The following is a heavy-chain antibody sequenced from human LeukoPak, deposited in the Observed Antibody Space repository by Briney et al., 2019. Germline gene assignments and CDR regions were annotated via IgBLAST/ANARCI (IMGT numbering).Heavy chain of an antibody. CDR1: GGSISNYY. J-gene: IGHJ4*02. D-gene: IGHD1-1*01. Sequence: PSETLSLTCTVSGGSISNYYWSWIRQPPGKGLEWIGYIYYIGRTNYNPSLQSRISISVDTSKNQFSLKLNSVTVADTAVYYCARTRDSGTLDYWGQGILVTVSS. CDR3: ARTRDSGTLDY. CDR2: IYYIGRT. V-gene: IGHV4-59*01.